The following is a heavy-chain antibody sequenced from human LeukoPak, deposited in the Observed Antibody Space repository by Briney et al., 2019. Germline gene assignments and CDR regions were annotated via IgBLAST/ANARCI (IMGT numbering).Heavy chain of an antibody. Sequence: PGGSLRLSCAASGFTFRNYYMHWVRQAPGKGLEWVAVISLDGNNEYYVDSVKGRFSLSRDNSMNTLYLQLNSLRTEDTAMYYCAKDQWLVPYYWGQGTLVTVSS. CDR1: GFTFRNYY. CDR3: AKDQWLVPYY. D-gene: IGHD6-19*01. V-gene: IGHV3-30-3*01. J-gene: IGHJ4*02. CDR2: ISLDGNNE.